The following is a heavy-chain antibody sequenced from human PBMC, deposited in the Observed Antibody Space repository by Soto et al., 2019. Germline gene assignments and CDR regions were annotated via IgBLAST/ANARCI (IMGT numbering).Heavy chain of an antibody. CDR2: MSDSGST. CDR1: GGSISSSTYS. CDR3: ARRARGVGSSSPSHYTDV. V-gene: IGHV4-39*02. D-gene: IGHD2-15*01. Sequence: PSETLSLTCTVSGGSISSSTYSLGWIRQPPGEGLEWIGGMSDSGSTYKNPSLKSRVTISVDTSQNHFSLKLYSVTAADTAVYYCARRARGVGSSSPSHYTDVWGKGTAVTVSS. J-gene: IGHJ6*03.